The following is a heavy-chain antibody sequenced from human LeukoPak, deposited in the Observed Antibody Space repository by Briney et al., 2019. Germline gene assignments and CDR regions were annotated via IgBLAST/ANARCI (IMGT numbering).Heavy chain of an antibody. CDR3: ARDNRYKSSDYYYYYMDV. D-gene: IGHD1-14*01. CDR1: GGSIRGYY. J-gene: IGHJ6*03. Sequence: SETLSLTCNVSGGSIRGYYWSWIRQPPGRGLEWIGYIYSSGSTNYNPSLKSRVTMSVDTSKNQFSLKVSSVTAADTAVYYCARDNRYKSSDYYYYYMDVWGKGTTVTISS. CDR2: IYSSGST. V-gene: IGHV4-4*08.